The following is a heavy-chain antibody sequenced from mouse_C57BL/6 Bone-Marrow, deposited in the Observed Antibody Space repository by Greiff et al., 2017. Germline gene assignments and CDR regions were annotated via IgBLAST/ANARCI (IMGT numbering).Heavy chain of an antibody. CDR3: VCLTITAVVDHWCDY. D-gene: IGHD1-1*01. J-gene: IGHJ2*01. Sequence: VKLMESGAELVRPGASVKLSCKASGYTFTSYGISWVKQRPGQGLEWIGEIYPRSGNTNYNEKFKGKATLTADKSSITAYMEVRSLTSECSAVYFCVCLTITAVVDHWCDYWGRGTTLTVSS. V-gene: IGHV1-81*01. CDR2: IYPRSGNT. CDR1: GYTFTSYG.